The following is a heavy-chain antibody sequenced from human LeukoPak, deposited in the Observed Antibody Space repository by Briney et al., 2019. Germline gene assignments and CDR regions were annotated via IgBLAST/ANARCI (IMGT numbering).Heavy chain of an antibody. CDR1: GSPLVSIT. V-gene: IGHV3-21*01. D-gene: IGHD6-13*01. CDR3: ARVDYSSSWPDAFDI. Sequence: GGPRELPLQPLGSPLVSITMTWARKPPGKGREWASPISSSSSYIYYADSVKGRFTISRDNAKNSLYLQMNSLRAEDTAVYYCARVDYSSSWPDAFDIWGQGTMVTVSS. J-gene: IGHJ3*02. CDR2: ISSSSSYI.